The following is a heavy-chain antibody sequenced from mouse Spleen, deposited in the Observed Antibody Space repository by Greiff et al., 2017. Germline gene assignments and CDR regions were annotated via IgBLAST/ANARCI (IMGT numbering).Heavy chain of an antibody. J-gene: IGHJ2*01. D-gene: IGHD2-5*01. Sequence: QVQLQQPGAELVKPGASVKLSCKASGYTFTSYWMHWVKQRPGQGLEWIGMIHPNSGSTNYNEKFKSKATLTVDKSSSTAYMQLSSLTSEDSAVYYCARWAYYSNYVGYFDYWGQGTTLTVSS. V-gene: IGHV1-64*01. CDR3: ARWAYYSNYVGYFDY. CDR2: IHPNSGST. CDR1: GYTFTSYW.